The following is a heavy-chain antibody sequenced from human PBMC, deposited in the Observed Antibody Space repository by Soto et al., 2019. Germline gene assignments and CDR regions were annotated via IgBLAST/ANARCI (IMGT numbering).Heavy chain of an antibody. CDR2: IIPIVGTA. CDR1: GGTFSSYA. D-gene: IGHD3-16*01. V-gene: IGHV1-69*13. CDR3: ARAGLIGPLRLTYYGMDV. J-gene: IGHJ6*02. Sequence: GASVRVSCKASGGTFSSYAISWVGQAPGRGLEWMGGIIPIVGTANYAQKFQGRVTVTADESTSTAYMELSSLRSEDKAVYYCARAGLIGPLRLTYYGMDVWARGTTVTVSS.